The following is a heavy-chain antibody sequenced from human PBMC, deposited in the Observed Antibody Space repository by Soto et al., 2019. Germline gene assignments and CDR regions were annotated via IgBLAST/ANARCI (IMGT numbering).Heavy chain of an antibody. V-gene: IGHV4-59*01. CDR2: VYSTEIT. CDR3: ARGSEAWFDP. CDR1: GDSISSYF. Sequence: QVQLQESGPGLVKPSETLSLTCTVPGDSISSYFWSWIRQPPGKGLEWIGYVYSTEITNYNPSLKSRVAMSIDTSKNQFSLKVRSVTAADTAVYYCARGSEAWFDPWGQGTLVTVSS. J-gene: IGHJ5*02.